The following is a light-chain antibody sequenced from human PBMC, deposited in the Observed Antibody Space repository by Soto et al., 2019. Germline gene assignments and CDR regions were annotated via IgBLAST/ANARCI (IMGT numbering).Light chain of an antibody. CDR1: QSVSSSY. V-gene: IGKV3-15*01. CDR3: QQYNNWPPWT. CDR2: GAS. J-gene: IGKJ1*01. Sequence: EIVLTQSPGTLSLSPGERATLSCRASQSVSSSYLAWYQQKPGQAPRLLIYGASTRATGIPARFSGSGSGTEFTLTIRSLQSEDFAVYYCQQYNNWPPWTCGQGTKGAIK.